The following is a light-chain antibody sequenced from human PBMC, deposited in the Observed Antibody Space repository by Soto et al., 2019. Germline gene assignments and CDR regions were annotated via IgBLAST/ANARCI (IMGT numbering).Light chain of an antibody. CDR3: QQYNTWPLGT. CDR2: GAS. CDR1: QSVSSN. V-gene: IGKV3-15*01. Sequence: EIVMTQSPATLSVSPGERATLSCRASQSVSSNLAWYQQKPVQAPRLLIYGASTRATGIPVRFSGSGSGTEFTLTINSLQSEDFAVYYCQQYNTWPLGTFGQGTKVEIK. J-gene: IGKJ1*01.